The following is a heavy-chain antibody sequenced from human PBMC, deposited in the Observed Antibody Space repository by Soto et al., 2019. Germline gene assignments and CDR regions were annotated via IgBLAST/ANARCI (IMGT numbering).Heavy chain of an antibody. CDR2: ISPYNGNT. D-gene: IGHD6-19*01. Sequence: QVQLVQSGAEVKKPGASVKVSCKASGYTFTSYGITWVRQAPGQGLEWMGWISPYNGNTKYAQKLQGRVTMTTDTTTSTAYRELRSLRSDDTAVYYCARNSSGRYNWFDPWGQGTLVTVSS. CDR1: GYTFTSYG. CDR3: ARNSSGRYNWFDP. V-gene: IGHV1-18*01. J-gene: IGHJ5*02.